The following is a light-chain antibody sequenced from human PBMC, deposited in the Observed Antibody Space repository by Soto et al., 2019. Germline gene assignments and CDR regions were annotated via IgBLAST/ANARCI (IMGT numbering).Light chain of an antibody. Sequence: EIXXTQSPATLSVSPGERATLSCRASQSVSSNLAWYQQRPGQAPRVLIYGASTRATGIPARFSGSGSGTEFTLTISSLQSEDFAVYDCQQYNNWPPMYTFGQGTKLEIK. V-gene: IGKV3-15*01. J-gene: IGKJ2*01. CDR3: QQYNNWPPMYT. CDR2: GAS. CDR1: QSVSSN.